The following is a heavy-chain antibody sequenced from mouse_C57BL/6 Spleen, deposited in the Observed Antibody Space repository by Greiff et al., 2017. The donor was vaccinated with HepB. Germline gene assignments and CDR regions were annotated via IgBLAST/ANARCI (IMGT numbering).Heavy chain of an antibody. CDR2: ISSGGSYT. D-gene: IGHD1-1*01. CDR1: GFTFSSYG. V-gene: IGHV5-6*02. J-gene: IGHJ2*01. Sequence: EVKLMESGGDLVKPGGSLKLSCAASGFTFSSYGMSWVRQTPDKRLEWVATISSGGSYTYYPDSVKGRFTISRDNAKNTLYLQMRSLKSEDTAMYYCARRGGSSYFDYWGQGTTLTVSS. CDR3: ARRGGSSYFDY.